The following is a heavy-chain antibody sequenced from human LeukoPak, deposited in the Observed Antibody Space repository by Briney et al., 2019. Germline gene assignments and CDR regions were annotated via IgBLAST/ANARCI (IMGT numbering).Heavy chain of an antibody. J-gene: IGHJ5*02. CDR3: ARDWGHVSGSFDP. CDR2: INPNSGGT. CDR1: GYTFTDYY. D-gene: IGHD3-16*01. V-gene: IGHV1-2*02. Sequence: ASVKVSCKASGYTFTDYYLHWVRQAPGQGLEWMGWINPNSGGTNYAQKFQGSVTMTRDTSISTAYMELSRLRSDDTAVYYCARDWGHVSGSFDPWGQGTLVTVSS.